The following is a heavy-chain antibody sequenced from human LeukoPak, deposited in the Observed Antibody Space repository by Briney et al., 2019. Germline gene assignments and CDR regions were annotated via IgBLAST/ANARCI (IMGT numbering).Heavy chain of an antibody. CDR3: ARDQGYCGGDCYSRFHWFDP. D-gene: IGHD2-21*02. V-gene: IGHV1-69*13. J-gene: IGHJ5*02. Sequence: SVKVSCKASGGTFSSHAISWVRQAPGQGLEWMRGIIPIFGTANYAQKFQGRVTITADESTSTAYMELSSLRSEDTAVYYCARDQGYCGGDCYSRFHWFDPWGQGTLVTVSS. CDR2: IIPIFGTA. CDR1: GGTFSSHA.